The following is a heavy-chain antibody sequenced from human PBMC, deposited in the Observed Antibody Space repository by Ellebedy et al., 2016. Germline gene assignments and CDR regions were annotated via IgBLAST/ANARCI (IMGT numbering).Heavy chain of an antibody. CDR3: ARGGMLYCSSTYCVDY. CDR2: ISAYNGDT. J-gene: IGHJ4*02. D-gene: IGHD2-2*01. V-gene: IGHV1-18*01. Sequence: ASVKVSXNASGYTFSNYGITWVRQAPGQGLEWMGWISAYNGDTNYAQKLQDRVTMTTDTSTSTAYMESRTLKSDDTAMYYCARGGMLYCSSTYCVDYWGQGTLVTVSS. CDR1: GYTFSNYG.